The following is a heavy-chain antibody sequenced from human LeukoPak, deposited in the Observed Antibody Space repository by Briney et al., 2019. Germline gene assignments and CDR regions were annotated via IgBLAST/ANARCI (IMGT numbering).Heavy chain of an antibody. J-gene: IGHJ4*02. CDR2: ISGSGSGGST. Sequence: GGSLRLSCAASGFTFSSYGMSWVRQAPGKGLEWVSNISGSGSGGSTYYADSVKGRFTISRDNSKNTLYLQMNSLRAEDTAVYYCAKAPVTTCRGAYCHPFDYWGQGTLVTVSS. CDR3: AKAPVTTCRGAYCHPFDY. V-gene: IGHV3-23*01. CDR1: GFTFSSYG. D-gene: IGHD2-21*01.